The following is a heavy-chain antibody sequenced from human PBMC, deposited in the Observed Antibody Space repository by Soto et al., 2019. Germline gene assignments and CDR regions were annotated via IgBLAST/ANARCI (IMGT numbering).Heavy chain of an antibody. CDR2: INPSGGST. Sequence: ASVKVSCKASGYTFTSYYMHWVRQAPGQGLEWMGIINPSGGSTSYAQKFQGRVTMTRDTSTSTVYMELSSLRSEDTAVYYCARDQEEKLRYFDWLSNYYYYYMDVWGKGTTVTVSS. CDR3: ARDQEEKLRYFDWLSNYYYYYMDV. CDR1: GYTFTSYY. D-gene: IGHD3-9*01. V-gene: IGHV1-46*03. J-gene: IGHJ6*03.